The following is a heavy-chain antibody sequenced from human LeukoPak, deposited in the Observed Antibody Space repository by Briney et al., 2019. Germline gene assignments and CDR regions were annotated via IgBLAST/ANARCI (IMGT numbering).Heavy chain of an antibody. CDR3: ARESTMVRGVGPYYYGMDV. CDR2: IIPIFGTA. J-gene: IGHJ6*02. D-gene: IGHD3-10*01. Sequence: ASVTVSFKASGGTFSSYAISWVRQAPGQGLEWMGGIIPIFGTANYAQKFQGRVTITADESTSTAYMELSSLRSEDTAVYYCARESTMVRGVGPYYYGMDVWGQGTTVTVSS. CDR1: GGTFSSYA. V-gene: IGHV1-69*13.